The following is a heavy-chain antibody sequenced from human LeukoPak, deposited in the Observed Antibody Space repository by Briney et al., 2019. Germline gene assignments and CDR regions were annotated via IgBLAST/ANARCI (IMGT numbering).Heavy chain of an antibody. Sequence: ASVKVSCKASGYTFTGYYMHWVRQAPGQGLEWMGWINPNSGGTNYAQKFQGWVTMTRDTSISTAYMEVRRLRSDDTAVYYCARNPRPGGSGSYSNYYYYYMDVWGKGTTVTVSS. V-gene: IGHV1-2*04. J-gene: IGHJ6*03. CDR2: INPNSGGT. CDR1: GYTFTGYY. CDR3: ARNPRPGGSGSYSNYYYYYMDV. D-gene: IGHD3-10*01.